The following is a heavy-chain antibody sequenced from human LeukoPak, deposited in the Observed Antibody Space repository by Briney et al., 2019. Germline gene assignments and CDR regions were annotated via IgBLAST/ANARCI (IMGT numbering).Heavy chain of an antibody. CDR2: IYTSGST. Sequence: SETLSLTCTVSGGSISSYYWSWIRQPAGKGLEWIGRIYTSGSTNYNPSLKSRVTMSVDTSKNQFSLKLSSVTAAATAVYYCAREPAGYSSGWYTNFDYWGQGTLVTVSS. V-gene: IGHV4-4*07. CDR3: AREPAGYSSGWYTNFDY. CDR1: GGSISSYY. D-gene: IGHD6-19*01. J-gene: IGHJ4*02.